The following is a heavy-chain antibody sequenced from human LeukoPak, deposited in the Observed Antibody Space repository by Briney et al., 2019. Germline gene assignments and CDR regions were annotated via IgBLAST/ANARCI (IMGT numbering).Heavy chain of an antibody. D-gene: IGHD3-3*01. V-gene: IGHV3-23*01. Sequence: GGPLRLSCAASGFAFSNFAMSWVRQAPGKGLEWVSAMSGSGYYTYYVESVKGRFTISRDNSKNTLYLHVNSLRADDTAVYYCAKMEGQRLYDYCMDVWGRGTTVTVSS. CDR1: GFAFSNFA. J-gene: IGHJ6*03. CDR3: AKMEGQRLYDYCMDV. CDR2: MSGSGYYT.